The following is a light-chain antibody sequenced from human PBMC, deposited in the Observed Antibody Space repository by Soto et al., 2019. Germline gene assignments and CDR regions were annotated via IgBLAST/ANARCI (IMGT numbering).Light chain of an antibody. V-gene: IGKV3-20*01. CDR2: GAS. CDR1: QSISSSF. CDR3: QQYGGSPLT. Sequence: VLTQSPGTLSLSPGQRATLSCRASQSISSSFLAWYQQKPGQAPRLLIYGASSRATGIPDRFSGSGSGTDFTLTISRLEPEDFAVYYCQQYGGSPLTFGGGTKVDIK. J-gene: IGKJ4*01.